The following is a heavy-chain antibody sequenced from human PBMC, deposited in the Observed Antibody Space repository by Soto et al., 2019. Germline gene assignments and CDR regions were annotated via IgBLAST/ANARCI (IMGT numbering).Heavy chain of an antibody. V-gene: IGHV1-8*01. J-gene: IGHJ3*02. CDR3: ARGKRTYYDFWSGHDAFDI. D-gene: IGHD3-3*01. CDR1: GYTFTSYD. CDR2: MNPNSGNT. Sequence: ASVKVSCKASGYTFTSYDINWVRQATGQGLEWMGWMNPNSGNTGYAQKFQGRVTMTRNTSISTAYMELSSLRSEDTAVYYCARGKRTYYDFWSGHDAFDIWGQGTMVTVS.